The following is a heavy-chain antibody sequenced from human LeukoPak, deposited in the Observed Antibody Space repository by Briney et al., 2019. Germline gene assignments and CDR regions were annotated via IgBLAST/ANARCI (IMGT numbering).Heavy chain of an antibody. Sequence: NPSETLSLTCTVSGGSISSGSYYWNWIRQPAGKGLEWSGRIYTSGSTNYNPSLKSRVTISVDTSKNQFSLKLSSVTAADTAVYYCASTSFRLMVYAFSFEDAFDIWGQGTMVTVSS. CDR2: IYTSGST. V-gene: IGHV4-61*02. CDR1: GGSISSGSYY. J-gene: IGHJ3*02. CDR3: ASTSFRLMVYAFSFEDAFDI. D-gene: IGHD2-8*01.